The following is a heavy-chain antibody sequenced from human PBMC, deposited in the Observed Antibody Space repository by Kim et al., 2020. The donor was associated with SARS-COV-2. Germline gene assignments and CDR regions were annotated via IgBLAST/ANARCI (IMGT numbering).Heavy chain of an antibody. CDR3: ARDAGEESYYYDSSGYGGANAFDI. V-gene: IGHV1-69*13. J-gene: IGHJ3*02. CDR2: IIPIFGTA. D-gene: IGHD3-22*01. Sequence: SVKVSCKASGGTFSSYAISWVRQAPGQGLEWMGGIIPIFGTANYAQKFQGRVTITADESTSTAYMELSSLRSEDTAVYYCARDAGEESYYYDSSGYGGANAFDIWGQGTMVTVSS. CDR1: GGTFSSYA.